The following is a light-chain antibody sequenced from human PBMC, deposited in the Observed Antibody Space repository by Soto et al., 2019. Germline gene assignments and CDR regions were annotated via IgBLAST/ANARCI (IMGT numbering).Light chain of an antibody. CDR2: DVS. CDR1: SSDVGTYNY. J-gene: IGLJ3*02. Sequence: QSALTQPASVSGSPGQSNTISCTGTSSDVGTYNYVSWYQHRPGKAPKLMIYDVSYRPSGVSNRFSGSKSANTASLTISGLQAEDEADYYCSSYTTSNTQVFGGGTQLTVL. V-gene: IGLV2-14*01. CDR3: SSYTTSNTQV.